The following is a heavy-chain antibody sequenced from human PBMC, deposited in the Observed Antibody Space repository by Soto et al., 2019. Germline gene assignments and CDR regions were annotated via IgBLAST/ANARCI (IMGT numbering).Heavy chain of an antibody. V-gene: IGHV1-46*03. D-gene: IGHD3-10*01. J-gene: IGHJ4*02. CDR3: SRVDPGETSPFDH. CDR2: INPFDGSR. CDR1: GYIFTSYY. Sequence: GASVKVSCKASGYIFTSYYILWVRQAPGQGLEWMGWINPFDGSRMFAQSFQGRVTMTRDTSTSTVYMEVSSLRSEDTAVYYCSRVDPGETSPFDHWGQGTLVTVSS.